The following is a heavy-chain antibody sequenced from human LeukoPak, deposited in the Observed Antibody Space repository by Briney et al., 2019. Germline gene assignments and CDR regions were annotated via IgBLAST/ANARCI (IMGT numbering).Heavy chain of an antibody. CDR2: ISSSGGSI. J-gene: IGHJ3*02. CDR3: AKDQGWLARNDVFDI. Sequence: GGSLRLSCAASGFSFNIENMNWVRQAPGKGLEWVSYISSSGGSIKYADSVKGRFTISRDNTKNSLYLQMNSLRADDTAVYYCAKDQGWLARNDVFDIWGQGTMVTVSS. V-gene: IGHV3-48*04. CDR1: GFSFNIEN. D-gene: IGHD6-19*01.